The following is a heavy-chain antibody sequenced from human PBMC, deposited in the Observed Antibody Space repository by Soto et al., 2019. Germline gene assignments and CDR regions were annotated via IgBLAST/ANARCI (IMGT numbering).Heavy chain of an antibody. D-gene: IGHD3-10*01. J-gene: IGHJ6*02. CDR2: IWYDGSNK. V-gene: IGHV3-33*01. CDR1: GFVFSNYD. CDR3: ARAPFGASLRGATEIYGMEV. Sequence: PGGSLRLSCAASGFVFSNYDIHWFRQAPGKGLEWLALIWYDGSNKYSAGSVKGRFTISRDNSKSTLYLQMNSLRVEDTAVYYCARAPFGASLRGATEIYGMEVWGQGPTVTV.